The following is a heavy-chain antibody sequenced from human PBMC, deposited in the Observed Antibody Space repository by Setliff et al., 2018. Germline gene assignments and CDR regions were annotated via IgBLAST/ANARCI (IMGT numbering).Heavy chain of an antibody. CDR3: ATSWGATPFDY. Sequence: ASVKVSCKASGYTFTSYGINWMRQAPGQGLEWMGWISTSNGNTNYAQKLQGRVTMTTDTSTSTAYMELRSLRSDDTAVYYCATSWGATPFDYWGQGTLVTVSS. D-gene: IGHD1-26*01. J-gene: IGHJ4*02. CDR2: ISTSNGNT. CDR1: GYTFTSYG. V-gene: IGHV1-18*01.